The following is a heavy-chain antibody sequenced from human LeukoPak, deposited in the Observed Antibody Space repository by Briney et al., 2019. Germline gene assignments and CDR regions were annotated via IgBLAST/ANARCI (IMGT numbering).Heavy chain of an antibody. J-gene: IGHJ6*03. CDR2: IVVGSGNT. Sequence: SVKVSCKASGFTFTSSAMQWVRQARGQRLEWIGWIVVGSGNTNYAQKFQERVTITRDMSTSTAYMELSSLRSEDTAVYYCAADLERFGELPYYYYMDAWGKGTTVTVSS. CDR1: GFTFTSSA. V-gene: IGHV1-58*02. D-gene: IGHD3-10*01. CDR3: AADLERFGELPYYYYMDA.